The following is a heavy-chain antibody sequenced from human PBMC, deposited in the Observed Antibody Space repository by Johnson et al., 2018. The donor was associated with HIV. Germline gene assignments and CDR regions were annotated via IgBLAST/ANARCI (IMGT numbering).Heavy chain of an antibody. CDR3: ARRSIRSDGFDI. CDR1: GFTLSSYD. D-gene: IGHD4-11*01. J-gene: IGHJ3*02. V-gene: IGHV3-13*01. Sequence: VQVVESGGGVVQPGRSLRLSCAASGFTLSSYDMHWVRQATGKGLEWVSEIDTAGDTYYPGSVKGRFTTSRENAKNSLYLQMNSLRAGDTAVYYCARRSIRSDGFDIWGQGTMVTVSS. CDR2: IDTAGDT.